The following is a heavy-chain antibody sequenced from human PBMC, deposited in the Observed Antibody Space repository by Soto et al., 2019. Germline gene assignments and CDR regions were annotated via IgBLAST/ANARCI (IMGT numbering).Heavy chain of an antibody. CDR2: INHSGST. CDR3: ARRHYYGSGSYYNQRKLNAFDI. J-gene: IGHJ3*02. CDR1: VGSFSGYY. D-gene: IGHD3-10*01. Sequence: SETLSLTCAVYVGSFSGYYWSWIRQPPGEGLEWIGEINHSGSTNYNPSLKSRVTISVDTSKNQFSLKLSSVTAADTAVYYCARRHYYGSGSYYNQRKLNAFDIWGQGTMVTVSS. V-gene: IGHV4-34*01.